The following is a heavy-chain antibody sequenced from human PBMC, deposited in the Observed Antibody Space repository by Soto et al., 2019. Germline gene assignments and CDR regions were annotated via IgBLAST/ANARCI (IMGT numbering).Heavy chain of an antibody. V-gene: IGHV3-30-3*01. J-gene: IGHJ6*02. Sequence: QVQLVESGGGVVQPGRSLRLSCAASGFTFSCHALNWVRQAPGKGLEWVAVISYDGDNKYIAEAVKGRLTISRDNPKNTVSLQMNSLRTEDTAMYFCARGTTTSAFSVMDVWGQGTTVTVSS. CDR3: ARGTTTSAFSVMDV. CDR2: ISYDGDNK. CDR1: GFTFSCHA. D-gene: IGHD1-1*01.